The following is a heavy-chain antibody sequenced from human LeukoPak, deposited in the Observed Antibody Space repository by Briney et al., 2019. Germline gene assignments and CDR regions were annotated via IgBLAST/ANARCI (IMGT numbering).Heavy chain of an antibody. D-gene: IGHD3-22*01. V-gene: IGHV3-23*01. CDR2: MCGTAGCT. CDR3: AKDRPNFHENSGHYYRRDGDS. CDR1: GFTFYMYA. J-gene: IGHJ5*01. Sequence: GGSLTLSCQASGFTFYMYAMSWVRQAPGKGLEWVASMCGTAGCTFYPDSVKGRFTISRDNSKNVLYLRMNSPTAEDTAIYYCAKDRPNFHENSGHYYRRDGDSWGQGTLVTVSS.